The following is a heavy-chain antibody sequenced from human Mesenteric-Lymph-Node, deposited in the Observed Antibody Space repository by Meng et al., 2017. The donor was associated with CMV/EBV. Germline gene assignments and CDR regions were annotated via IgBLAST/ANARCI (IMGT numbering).Heavy chain of an antibody. D-gene: IGHD3-22*01. CDR3: ARENVEPYYYDSRGWFDP. CDR1: GYTFTSYG. Sequence: ASVKVSCKASGYTFTSYGISWVRQAPGQGLEWMGWISAYNGNTNYAQKLQGRVTVTTDTSTSTAYMELRSLRSDDTAVYYCARENVEPYYYDSRGWFDPWGQGTLVTVSS. V-gene: IGHV1-18*01. CDR2: ISAYNGNT. J-gene: IGHJ5*02.